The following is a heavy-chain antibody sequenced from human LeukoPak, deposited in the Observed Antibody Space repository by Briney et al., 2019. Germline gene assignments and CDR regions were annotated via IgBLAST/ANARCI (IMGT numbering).Heavy chain of an antibody. D-gene: IGHD3-9*01. J-gene: IGHJ3*02. Sequence: SETLSLTCAVSGGSISSSNWWSWIRQPPGKGLEWIGEIYHSGSTNYNPSLKSRVTISVDTSKNQFSLKLSSVTAADTAVYYCARHGSLLRYFDWLLRVGAFDIWGQGTMVTVSS. CDR3: ARHGSLLRYFDWLLRVGAFDI. V-gene: IGHV4-4*02. CDR1: GGSISSSNW. CDR2: IYHSGST.